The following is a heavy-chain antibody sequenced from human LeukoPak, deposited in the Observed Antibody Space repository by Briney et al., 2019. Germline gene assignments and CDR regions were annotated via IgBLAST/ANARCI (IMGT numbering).Heavy chain of an antibody. CDR3: ARSVEGYCSGGSCYSYYYYMDV. V-gene: IGHV4-59*01. CDR2: IYYSGST. D-gene: IGHD2-15*01. CDR1: GGSISSYY. J-gene: IGHJ6*03. Sequence: SETLSLTCTVSGGSISSYYWSWIRQPPGKGLEWIGYIYYSGSTNYNPSLKGRVTISVDTSKNQFSLKLSSVTAADTAVYYCARSVEGYCSGGSCYSYYYYMDVWGKGTTVTVSS.